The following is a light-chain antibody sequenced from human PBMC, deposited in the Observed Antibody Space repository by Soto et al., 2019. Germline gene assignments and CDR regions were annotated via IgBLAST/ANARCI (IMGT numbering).Light chain of an antibody. Sequence: DIVMTQSPDSLTVSLGERATINCKSSQSVLYTSNSKNYLAWYQQKPGQPPKLLIYWASTRESGVPDRFSGSGSGTDFTLTISSLQPEDAALYYCQQYYLPRTFAGGTKVEIK. J-gene: IGKJ4*01. CDR1: QSVLYTSNSKNY. CDR2: WAS. V-gene: IGKV4-1*01. CDR3: QQYYLPRT.